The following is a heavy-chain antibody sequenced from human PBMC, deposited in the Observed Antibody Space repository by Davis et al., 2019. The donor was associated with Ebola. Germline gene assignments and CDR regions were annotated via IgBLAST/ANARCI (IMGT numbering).Heavy chain of an antibody. D-gene: IGHD6-19*01. CDR2: IYYSGST. CDR1: GGSISSYY. V-gene: IGHV4-59*08. CDR3: ARQGQSSGWFTDWFDP. Sequence: MPSETLSLTCTVSGGSISSYYWSWIRQPPGKGLEWIGYIYYSGSTNYNPSLKSRVTISVDTSKNQFSLKLNSVTAADTAVYYCARQGQSSGWFTDWFDPWGQGTLVTVSS. J-gene: IGHJ5*02.